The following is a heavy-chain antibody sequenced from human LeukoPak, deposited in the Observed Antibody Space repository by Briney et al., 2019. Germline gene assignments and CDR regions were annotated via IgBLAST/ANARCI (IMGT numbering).Heavy chain of an antibody. CDR2: IYTSGST. CDR3: SGSYVYYYYYYMDV. J-gene: IGHJ6*03. Sequence: PSETLSLTCTVSGGSISSGSYYWNWIRQPAGKGLEWIGRIYTSGSTNYNPSLKSRVTISVDTSKNQFSLKLSSVTAADTAVYYCSGSYVYYYYYYMDVWGKGTTVTISS. CDR1: GGSISSGSYY. V-gene: IGHV4-61*02. D-gene: IGHD1-26*01.